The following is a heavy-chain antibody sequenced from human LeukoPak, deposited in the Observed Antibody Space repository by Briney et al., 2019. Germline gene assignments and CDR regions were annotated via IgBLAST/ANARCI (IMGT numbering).Heavy chain of an antibody. CDR1: GFTFSGSW. V-gene: IGHV3-7*01. CDR3: ATYINWVAGDV. D-gene: IGHD1-1*01. Sequence: QPGGSLRLSCAASGFTFSGSWMTWVRQVPGQGLEWVAHINHEGGGIQYVDSVKGRFTISRDNAKGSVYLQMNSLRAEDTAIYHCATYINWVAGDVWGQGTTVIVSS. J-gene: IGHJ6*02. CDR2: INHEGGGI.